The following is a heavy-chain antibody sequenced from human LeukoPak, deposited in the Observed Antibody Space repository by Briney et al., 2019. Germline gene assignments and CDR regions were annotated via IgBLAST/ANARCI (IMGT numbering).Heavy chain of an antibody. J-gene: IGHJ4*02. Sequence: GRSLRLSCAASRFTSSNSAMSWVRQASGKGLEWVSSISDGGDSTYYADSVKGRFTISRDNSKNTLYLQMNSLRAEDTAVYYCAKGCDTRCYRFTHWGQGTLVTVSS. D-gene: IGHD2-2*02. CDR2: ISDGGDST. CDR1: RFTSSNSA. V-gene: IGHV3-23*01. CDR3: AKGCDTRCYRFTH.